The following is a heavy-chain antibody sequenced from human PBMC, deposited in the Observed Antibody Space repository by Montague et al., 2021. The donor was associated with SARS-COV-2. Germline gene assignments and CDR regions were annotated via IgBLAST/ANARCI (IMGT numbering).Heavy chain of an antibody. Sequence: SLRLSCEAYGFTFSNYGMHWVRQAPGKGLEWVAVIWYDGSNKYYXDSXKGRFTISRDNSKNTLYLQMNSLRAEDTAVYYCARDRLGPGYYGMDVWGQGTTVTVSS. V-gene: IGHV3-33*01. CDR2: IWYDGSNK. CDR3: ARDRLGPGYYGMDV. J-gene: IGHJ6*02. D-gene: IGHD7-27*01. CDR1: GFTFSNYG.